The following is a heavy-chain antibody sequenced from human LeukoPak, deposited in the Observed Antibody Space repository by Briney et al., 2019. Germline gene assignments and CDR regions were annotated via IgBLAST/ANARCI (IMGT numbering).Heavy chain of an antibody. V-gene: IGHV3-30*03. CDR2: ISYGGSVK. D-gene: IGHD6-25*01. Sequence: PGGSLRLSCAASGFTFSSHAMHWVRQAPGEGLEWVAFISYGGSVKYYIDSVKGRFSISRDNSKNTMYLEMNSLRAEDAAIYYCARGGSGWDFDFWGQGTLVTVSS. J-gene: IGHJ4*02. CDR1: GFTFSSHA. CDR3: ARGGSGWDFDF.